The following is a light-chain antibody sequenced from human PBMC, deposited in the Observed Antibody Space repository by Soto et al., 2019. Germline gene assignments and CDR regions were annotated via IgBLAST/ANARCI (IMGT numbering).Light chain of an antibody. V-gene: IGKV3-20*01. CDR1: QSVSSNY. J-gene: IGKJ5*01. CDR2: GAS. Sequence: DIVMTQSPLSLPVTPGEPASLSCRASQSVSSNYLAWFQQKPGQAPRLLISGASSRATDIPDRFSGSGSGTDFTLTISRLEPEDFAVYYRHQYGSSPHTFGQGTRLEIK. CDR3: HQYGSSPHT.